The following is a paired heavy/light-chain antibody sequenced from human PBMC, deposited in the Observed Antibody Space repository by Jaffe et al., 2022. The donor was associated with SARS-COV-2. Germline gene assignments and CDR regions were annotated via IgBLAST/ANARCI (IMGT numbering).Light chain of an antibody. CDR2: STT. Sequence: QTVVTQEPSLTVSPGGTVTLTCASSTGAVTSGYYPNWFQQKPGQAPRALIYSTTNKHSWTPARFSGSLLGGKAALTLSGVQPEDEADYYCLLYYGGAQGVFGGGTKLTVL. CDR3: LLYYGGAQGV. V-gene: IGLV7-43*01. J-gene: IGLJ3*02. CDR1: TGAVTSGYY.
Heavy chain of an antibody. D-gene: IGHD2-21*02. CDR3: ARGRSRLVVTASLDF. Sequence: QVHLVESGGGLVKPGGSLRLSCAASGFTFSDYYMGWIRQAPGKGLEWVSYISNSGNSIYYADSVKGRFTISRDNAKNSLYLQLNSLRAEDTAVYYCARGRSRLVVTASLDFWGQGTLVTVST. J-gene: IGHJ4*02. CDR2: ISNSGNSI. V-gene: IGHV3-11*01. CDR1: GFTFSDYY.